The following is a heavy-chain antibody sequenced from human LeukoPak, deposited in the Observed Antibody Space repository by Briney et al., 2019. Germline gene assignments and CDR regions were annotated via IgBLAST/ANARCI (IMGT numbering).Heavy chain of an antibody. V-gene: IGHV3-7*01. D-gene: IGHD3-22*01. CDR1: GFTFSSYW. CDR3: ARRLEPITMIVVVSVFDY. Sequence: GGSLRPSCGPSGFTFSSYWMSWVRQAPGKGLEWVANIKQDGSEKYYVDSVKGRFTISRDNAKNSLYLQMNSLRAEDTAVYYCARRLEPITMIVVVSVFDYWGQGTLVTVSS. J-gene: IGHJ4*02. CDR2: IKQDGSEK.